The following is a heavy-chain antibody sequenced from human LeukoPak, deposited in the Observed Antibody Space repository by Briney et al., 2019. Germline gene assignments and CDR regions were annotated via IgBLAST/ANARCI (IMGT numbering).Heavy chain of an antibody. CDR3: ARDRTYYDSSGYFDY. V-gene: IGHV1-69*05. CDR1: GGTFSSYA. D-gene: IGHD3-22*01. J-gene: IGHJ4*02. Sequence: SVKVSCKASGGTFSSYAISWVRQAPGQGLEWMGGIIPIFGTANYAQKFQGRVTITTDESTSTAYRELSSLRSEDTAVYYCARDRTYYDSSGYFDYWGQGTLVTVSS. CDR2: IIPIFGTA.